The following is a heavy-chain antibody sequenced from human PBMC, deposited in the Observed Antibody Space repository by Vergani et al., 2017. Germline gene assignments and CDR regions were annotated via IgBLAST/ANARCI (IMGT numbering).Heavy chain of an antibody. CDR1: GFTFSSYG. D-gene: IGHD3-22*01. J-gene: IGHJ4*02. CDR2: ISYDGSNK. V-gene: IGHV3-30*18. Sequence: VQLVESGGGLVQPGGSLKLSCAASGFTFSSYGMHWVRQAPGKGLEWVAVISYDGSNKYYADSVKGRFTIPGDNSKNTLYLQMNSLSAEDTAVYYCAKDRYGSSGYSYDFDYWGQGTLVTVSS. CDR3: AKDRYGSSGYSYDFDY.